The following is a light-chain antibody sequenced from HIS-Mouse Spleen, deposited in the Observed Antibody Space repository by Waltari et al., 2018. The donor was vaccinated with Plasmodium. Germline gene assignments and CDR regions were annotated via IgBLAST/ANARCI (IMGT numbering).Light chain of an antibody. J-gene: IGLJ2*01. CDR1: SSDVGGYNY. V-gene: IGLV2-8*01. CDR3: SSYAGSNNLV. CDR2: EDS. Sequence: QSALTQPPSASGSPGQSVTISCTGTSSDVGGYNYVSWYQPHTGKAPKRLLYEDSKRPSVVPDRFCGSKSGNTASLTVSGRQAEDEADYYCSSYAGSNNLVFGGGTKLTVL.